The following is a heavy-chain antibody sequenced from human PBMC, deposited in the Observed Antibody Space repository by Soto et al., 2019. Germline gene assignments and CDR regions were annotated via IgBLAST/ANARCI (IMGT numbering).Heavy chain of an antibody. CDR2: IYYSGST. J-gene: IGHJ4*02. V-gene: IGHV4-59*01. CDR1: GGSISSYY. D-gene: IGHD1-7*01. Sequence: SETLSLTCPVSGGSISSYYWSWIRQPPGKGLEWIGYIYYSGSTNYNPSLKSRVTISVDTSKNQFSLKLSSVTAADTAVYYCARFHNWNYLQWGQGTLVTVSS. CDR3: ARFHNWNYLQ.